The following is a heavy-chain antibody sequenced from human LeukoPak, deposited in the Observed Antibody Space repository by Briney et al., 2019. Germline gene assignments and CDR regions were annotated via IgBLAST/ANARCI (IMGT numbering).Heavy chain of an antibody. CDR2: ISAYNGNT. J-gene: IGHJ5*02. D-gene: IGHD3-22*01. Sequence: ASAKVSCKASGYTFTGYGISWVRQAPGQGLEWMGWISAYNGNTNYAQKLQGRVTMTTDTSTSTAYMELRSLRSDDTAVYYCARATYYYDSSGLVKFDPWGQGTLVTVSS. CDR3: ARATYYYDSSGLVKFDP. V-gene: IGHV1-18*01. CDR1: GYTFTGYG.